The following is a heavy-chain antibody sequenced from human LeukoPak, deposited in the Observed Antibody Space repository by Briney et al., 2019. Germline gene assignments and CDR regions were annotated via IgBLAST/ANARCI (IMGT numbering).Heavy chain of an antibody. J-gene: IGHJ5*02. CDR2: ISAYNGNT. CDR3: ARDGVSGPLSTNWFDP. V-gene: IGHV1-18*01. CDR1: GYTFTSYG. Sequence: ASVKVSCKASGYTFTSYGISWVRQAPGQGLEWMGWISAYNGNTNYAQKLQGRVTMTTDTSTSTAHMELRSLRSDDTAVYYCARDGVSGPLSTNWFDPWGQGTLVTVSS. D-gene: IGHD3-16*02.